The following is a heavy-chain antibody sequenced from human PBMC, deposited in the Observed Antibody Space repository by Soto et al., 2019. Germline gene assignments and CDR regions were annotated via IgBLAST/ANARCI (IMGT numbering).Heavy chain of an antibody. J-gene: IGHJ6*02. CDR1: GGTFSSYA. CDR2: IIPIFGKA. Sequence: SVKVSCKASGGTFSSYAISWGGQAPGEGREGMGGIIPIFGKANYAQKFQGGVTITADESPCSAYMSLSRLRSEATAVYYCATGTSYVVVPAAIWKMRPWYGMDAWGQGPTATVS. V-gene: IGHV1-69*13. D-gene: IGHD2-2*01. CDR3: ATGTSYVVVPAAIWKMRPWYGMDA.